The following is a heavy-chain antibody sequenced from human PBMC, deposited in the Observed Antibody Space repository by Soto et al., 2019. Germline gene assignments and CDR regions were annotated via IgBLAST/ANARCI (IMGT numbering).Heavy chain of an antibody. V-gene: IGHV3-74*01. CDR3: ARDPVIIAAHGCDNWFDP. Sequence: EVQLVESGGGLVQPGGSLRLSCAASGFTFSSYWMHWVRQAPGKWLVWVSRINSDGSSTSYADSVKGRFTISRDNAKNTLYLQMNSLRAEDTAVYYCARDPVIIAAHGCDNWFDPWGQGTLVTVSS. CDR2: INSDGSST. J-gene: IGHJ5*02. CDR1: GFTFSSYW. D-gene: IGHD6-25*01.